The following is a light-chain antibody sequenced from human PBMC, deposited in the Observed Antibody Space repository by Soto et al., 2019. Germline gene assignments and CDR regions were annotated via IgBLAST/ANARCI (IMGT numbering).Light chain of an antibody. J-gene: IGLJ2*01. CDR1: SSDVGGYNY. CDR3: SSYAGSNNLG. CDR2: EVS. V-gene: IGLV2-8*01. Sequence: QSALTQPPSASGSPGQSVTISCSGTSSDVGGYNYVSWYRQHPGKAPKLIIYEVSKRPSGVPDRFSGSKSGNTASLTVSGLQAEDEADYYCSSYAGSNNLGFGGGTKLTVL.